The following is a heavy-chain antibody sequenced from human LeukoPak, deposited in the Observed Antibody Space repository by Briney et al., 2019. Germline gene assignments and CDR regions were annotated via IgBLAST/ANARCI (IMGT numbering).Heavy chain of an antibody. J-gene: IGHJ4*02. CDR2: LNPNSGGT. V-gene: IGHV1-2*02. Sequence: ASVKVSCKASGYTFTGYYMHWVRQAPGQGLEWMGWLNPNSGGTNYAQKFQGRVTMTRDTSISTAYMELSRLRSDDTAVYYCARDLPVGPAEDDDYWGQGTLVTVSS. CDR1: GYTFTGYY. CDR3: ARDLPVGPAEDDDY. D-gene: IGHD2-2*01.